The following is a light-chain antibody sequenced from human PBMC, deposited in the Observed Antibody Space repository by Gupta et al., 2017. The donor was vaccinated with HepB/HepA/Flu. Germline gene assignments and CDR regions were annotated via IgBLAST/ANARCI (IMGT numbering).Light chain of an antibody. CDR3: QQYGRSPLA. CDR2: GAP. V-gene: IGKV3-20*01. J-gene: IGKJ4*01. Sequence: VLTQSPDTLSLSPGERATLSCRASESLTSKYLAWYQKKPGQAPRVLVYGAPTRATGVPDRFSGSGSETDFTLTISRLEPEDFAVYYCQQYGRSPLAFGGGTRVEIK. CDR1: ESLTSKY.